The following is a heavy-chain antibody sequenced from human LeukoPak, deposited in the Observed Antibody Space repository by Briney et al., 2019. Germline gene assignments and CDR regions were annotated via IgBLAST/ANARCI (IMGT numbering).Heavy chain of an antibody. D-gene: IGHD4-17*01. Sequence: SETLSLTRTVSGGSINNYYWSWIRQPPGKGLEWIGYIYYRGSTNYNPSLKSRVTFSVDTSKNQFSLKLNSVTAADTAVYYCARGGDYGDLRYFDYWGRGTLVTVSS. V-gene: IGHV4-59*01. J-gene: IGHJ4*02. CDR3: ARGGDYGDLRYFDY. CDR1: GGSINNYY. CDR2: IYYRGST.